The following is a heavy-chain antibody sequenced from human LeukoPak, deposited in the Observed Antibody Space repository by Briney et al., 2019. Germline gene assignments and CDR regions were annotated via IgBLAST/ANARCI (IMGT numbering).Heavy chain of an antibody. J-gene: IGHJ4*02. Sequence: GGSLRLSCVASGFTFSSHGMNWVRQAPGKGLEWVSGIIPSGHTTYYADSVRGRFTISRDNSRNTVYLQMNSLRAEDTAVYYCARAFVSVQQWLAFDYWGQGTLVTVSS. CDR1: GFTFSSHG. CDR2: IIPSGHTT. V-gene: IGHV3-23*01. CDR3: ARAFVSVQQWLAFDY. D-gene: IGHD6-19*01.